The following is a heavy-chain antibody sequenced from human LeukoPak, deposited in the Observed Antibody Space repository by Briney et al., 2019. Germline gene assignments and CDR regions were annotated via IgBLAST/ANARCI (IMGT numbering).Heavy chain of an antibody. J-gene: IGHJ4*02. D-gene: IGHD4/OR15-4a*01. CDR3: ARRKEVQTTFDY. V-gene: IGHV3-21*01. CDR1: GFTFSSYS. CDR2: ISSSSSYI. Sequence: GGSLRLSCAASGFTFSSYSMNWVRQAPGKGLESVSSISSSSSYIYYADSVKGRFTISRDNAKTSLYLQMNSLRAEDTAVYYCARRKEVQTTFDYWGQGTLVTVSS.